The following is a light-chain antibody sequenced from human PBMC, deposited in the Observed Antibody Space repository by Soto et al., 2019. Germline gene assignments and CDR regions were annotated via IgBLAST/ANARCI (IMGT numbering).Light chain of an antibody. J-gene: IGLJ3*02. Sequence: QAVVTQPPSASGTPGQRGTISCSGSSSNIRSNSVNWYQQLPGTAPKLLIYTNDQRPSGVPDRFSGSKSGTSASLTISGLQSEDEADYYCAAWDDSLNGWVFGGGTKLTVL. CDR1: SSNIRSNS. CDR2: TND. V-gene: IGLV1-44*01. CDR3: AAWDDSLNGWV.